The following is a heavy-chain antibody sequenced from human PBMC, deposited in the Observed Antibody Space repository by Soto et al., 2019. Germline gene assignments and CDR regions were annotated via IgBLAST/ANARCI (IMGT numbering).Heavy chain of an antibody. CDR2: IWYDGSNK. Sequence: QVQLVESGGGVVQPGRSLRLSCAASGFTFSSYGMHWVRQAPGKGLEWVAVIWYDGSNKYYADSVKGRFTISRDNSKNTLYLQMNSLRAEDTAVYYCAREPAGLYDILTGYYGYFDYWGQGTLVTVSS. V-gene: IGHV3-33*01. CDR3: AREPAGLYDILTGYYGYFDY. CDR1: GFTFSSYG. J-gene: IGHJ4*02. D-gene: IGHD3-9*01.